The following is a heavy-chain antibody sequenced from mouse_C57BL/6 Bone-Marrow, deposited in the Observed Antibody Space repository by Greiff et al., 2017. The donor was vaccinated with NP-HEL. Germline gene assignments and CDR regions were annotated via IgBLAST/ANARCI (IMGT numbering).Heavy chain of an antibody. Sequence: EVQVVESGGGLVKPGGSLKLSCAASGFTFSSYTMSWVRQTPEKRLEWVATISGGGGNTYYPDSVKGRFTISRDNAKNTLYLQMSSLRSEDTALYYCAREPYYYGFAYWGQGTLVTVSA. V-gene: IGHV5-9*01. CDR2: ISGGGGNT. D-gene: IGHD1-1*01. CDR3: AREPYYYGFAY. J-gene: IGHJ3*01. CDR1: GFTFSSYT.